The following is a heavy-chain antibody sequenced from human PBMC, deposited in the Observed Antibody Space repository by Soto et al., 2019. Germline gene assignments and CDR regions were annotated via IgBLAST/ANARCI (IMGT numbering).Heavy chain of an antibody. Sequence: ASVKVSCKASGYTFTSYGISWVRQAPGQGLEWMGWISAYNGNTNYAQKLQGRVTMTTDTSTSTAYMELRSLRSDDTAVYYCARELAVAGTSAFDIWGQGQWSPSPQ. D-gene: IGHD6-19*01. CDR2: ISAYNGNT. CDR1: GYTFTSYG. J-gene: IGHJ3*02. V-gene: IGHV1-18*01. CDR3: ARELAVAGTSAFDI.